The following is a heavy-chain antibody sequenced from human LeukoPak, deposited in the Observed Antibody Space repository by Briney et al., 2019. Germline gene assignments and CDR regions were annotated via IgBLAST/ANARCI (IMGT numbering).Heavy chain of an antibody. D-gene: IGHD2-15*01. V-gene: IGHV1-69*13. J-gene: IGHJ1*01. Sequence: SVKVSCKASGGTFSSYAISWLRQAPGQGLEWMGGIIPIFGTANYAQKFQGRVTITADESTSTAYMELSSLRSEDTAVYYCARVGGSGGLEYFQHWGQGTLVTVSS. CDR2: IIPIFGTA. CDR3: ARVGGSGGLEYFQH. CDR1: GGTFSSYA.